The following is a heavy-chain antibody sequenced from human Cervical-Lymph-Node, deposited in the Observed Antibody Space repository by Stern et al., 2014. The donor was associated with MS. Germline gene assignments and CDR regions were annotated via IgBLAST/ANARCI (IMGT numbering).Heavy chain of an antibody. CDR1: GYTSPSSW. CDR2: IFPGGSDI. CDR3: ARQRYFDY. J-gene: IGHJ4*02. Sequence: VQLVQSGPEVKRPGESLKTSFQASGYTSPSSWIGGVRQMPGKGLEWIAFIFPGGSDIRYSPSFKGQVTISADKSSSTAYLQWNNLKASDTAIYYCARQRYFDYWGQGTLVTVSS. V-gene: IGHV5-51*01.